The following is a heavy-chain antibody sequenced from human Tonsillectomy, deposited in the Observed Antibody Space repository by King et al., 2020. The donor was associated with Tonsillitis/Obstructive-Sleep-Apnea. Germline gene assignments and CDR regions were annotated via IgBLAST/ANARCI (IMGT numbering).Heavy chain of an antibody. Sequence: QLVQSGAEVKKPGASVKVSCKASGYTFTSYGISWVRQAPGQGLEWMGWISAYNGNTNYAQKLQGRVTMTTDTSTSTAFMELRGLRSYDTAVYYCARAREYYDFWSGYPDYWGQGTLVTVSS. CDR2: ISAYNGNT. J-gene: IGHJ4*02. D-gene: IGHD3-3*01. CDR1: GYTFTSYG. CDR3: ARAREYYDFWSGYPDY. V-gene: IGHV1-18*01.